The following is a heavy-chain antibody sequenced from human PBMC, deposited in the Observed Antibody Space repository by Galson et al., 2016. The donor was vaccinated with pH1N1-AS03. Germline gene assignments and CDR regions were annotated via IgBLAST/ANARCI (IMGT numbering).Heavy chain of an antibody. CDR1: GYTFTKYW. V-gene: IGHV5-51*01. J-gene: IGHJ4*02. CDR3: ARRAYGDYVDYFDY. D-gene: IGHD4-17*01. Sequence: QSGAEVKKPGESLKISCKGSGYTFTKYWIGWVRQMPGKGLEWMGIIFPGDSDTRYRPSFQGQVTIPADKSISTAYLQLNSLKASDTAMYHCARRAYGDYVDYFDYWGQGTLVTVSS. CDR2: IFPGDSDT.